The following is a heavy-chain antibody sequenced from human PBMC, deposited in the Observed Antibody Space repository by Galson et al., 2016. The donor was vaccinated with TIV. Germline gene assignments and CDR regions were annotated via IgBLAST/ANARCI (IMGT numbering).Heavy chain of an antibody. CDR1: GFPFRDYW. D-gene: IGHD1-14*01. CDR3: ARGRLVPRRTDYYYAMAV. Sequence: SLRLSCAGSGFPFRDYWMTWVRQAPGKGLEWVASITEDGSEKRYLDSVKGRFTFSRDNAKNSLYLQMRSLRAEDTAVYYCARGRLVPRRTDYYYAMAVWGQGPRSPSP. J-gene: IGHJ6*02. CDR2: ITEDGSEK. V-gene: IGHV3-7*01.